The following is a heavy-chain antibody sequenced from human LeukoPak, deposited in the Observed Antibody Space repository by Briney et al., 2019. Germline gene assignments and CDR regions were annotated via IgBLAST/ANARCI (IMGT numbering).Heavy chain of an antibody. J-gene: IGHJ4*02. Sequence: GRSLRLSCAASGFTFDDYAMHWVRQAPGKGLEWVSGISWNSGSIGYADSVKGRFTISRDNAKNSLYLQMNSLRAEDTALYYCAKDKRGYSYGCLDYWGQGTLVTVSS. CDR3: AKDKRGYSYGCLDY. CDR1: GFTFDDYA. CDR2: ISWNSGSI. D-gene: IGHD5-18*01. V-gene: IGHV3-9*01.